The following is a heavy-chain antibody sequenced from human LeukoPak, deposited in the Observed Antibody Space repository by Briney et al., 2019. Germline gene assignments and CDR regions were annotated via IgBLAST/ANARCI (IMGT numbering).Heavy chain of an antibody. CDR2: TYYRSKWYN. Sequence: SQTLSLTCAISGDSVSSNSAAWNWIRQSPSTGLEWLGRTYYRSKWYNDYAVSVKSRITINPDTSKNQFSLEFDSVTPEDTAVYFWARGGYYGLDVWGQGTTVTVSS. J-gene: IGHJ6*02. CDR3: ARGGYYGLDV. V-gene: IGHV6-1*01. CDR1: GDSVSSNSAA.